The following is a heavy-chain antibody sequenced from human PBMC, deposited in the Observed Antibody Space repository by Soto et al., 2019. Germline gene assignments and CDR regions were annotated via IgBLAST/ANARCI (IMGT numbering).Heavy chain of an antibody. CDR1: GGSISSGGYY. D-gene: IGHD2-15*01. J-gene: IGHJ5*02. CDR3: ARVIYCSGGSCYPRFDP. CDR2: IYYSGST. V-gene: IGHV4-31*03. Sequence: SETLSLTCTVSGGSISSGGYYWSWIRQHPGKGLEWIGYIYYSGSTYYNPSLKSRVTISVDTSKNQFSLKLSSVTAADTAVYYCARVIYCSGGSCYPRFDPWGQGTLVTVSS.